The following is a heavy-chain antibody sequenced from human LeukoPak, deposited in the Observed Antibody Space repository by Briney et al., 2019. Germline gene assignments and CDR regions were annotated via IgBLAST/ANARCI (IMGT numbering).Heavy chain of an antibody. D-gene: IGHD2-21*02. CDR2: IYYSGST. J-gene: IGHJ3*02. Sequence: SETLSLTCTVSGGSISSYYWSWIRQPPGKGLEWIGYIYYSGSTNYNPSLKSRVTISVDASKNQFSLKLSSVTAADTAVYYCAGAYCGGDCYSGRAFDIWGQGTMVTVSS. CDR3: AGAYCGGDCYSGRAFDI. CDR1: GGSISSYY. V-gene: IGHV4-59*01.